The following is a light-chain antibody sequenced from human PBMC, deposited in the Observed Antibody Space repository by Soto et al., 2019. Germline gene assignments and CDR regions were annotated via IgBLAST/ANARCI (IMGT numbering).Light chain of an antibody. V-gene: IGKV3-15*01. CDR2: GAS. CDR3: QQYNNWPPYT. CDR1: QSVSSN. J-gene: IGKJ2*01. Sequence: EIVITQSPATLAVSPGERATLSCWARQSVSSNLAWYQQKPGQAPRLLIYGASTRATGIPARFSGSGSWTEFTLTISSLQSEDFAVCYCQQYNNWPPYTFGQGTKVDIK.